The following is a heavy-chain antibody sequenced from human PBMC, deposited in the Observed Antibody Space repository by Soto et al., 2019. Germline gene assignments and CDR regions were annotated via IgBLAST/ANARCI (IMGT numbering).Heavy chain of an antibody. D-gene: IGHD6-19*01. CDR1: GGSITSYY. CDR3: ARDSYSSGFNYFDY. Sequence: SETLSLTCTVSGGSITSYYWSWIRQPPGKGLEWIGYIYYSGSTNYNPSPKSRVTISVDTSKNQFSLKLNSVTAADTAVYYCARDSYSSGFNYFDYWGQGTLVTVSS. CDR2: IYYSGST. J-gene: IGHJ4*02. V-gene: IGHV4-59*01.